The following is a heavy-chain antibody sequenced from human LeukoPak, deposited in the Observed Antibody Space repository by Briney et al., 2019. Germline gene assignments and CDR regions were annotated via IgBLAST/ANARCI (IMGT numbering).Heavy chain of an antibody. D-gene: IGHD6-6*01. CDR3: ARRRRGIAARPSGGLDY. J-gene: IGHJ4*02. V-gene: IGHV3-33*01. Sequence: GGSLRLSCAASGFTFSSYGMHWVRQAPGKGLEWVAVIWYDGSNKYYADSVKGRFTISRDNSKNTLYLQMNSLRAEDTAVYYCARRRRGIAARPSGGLDYWGQGTLVTVSS. CDR2: IWYDGSNK. CDR1: GFTFSSYG.